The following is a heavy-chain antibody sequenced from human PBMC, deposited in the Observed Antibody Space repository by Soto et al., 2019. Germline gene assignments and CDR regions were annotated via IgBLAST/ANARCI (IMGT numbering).Heavy chain of an antibody. CDR2: ISGSGDST. V-gene: IGHV3-23*01. J-gene: IGHJ4*02. CDR1: GFTFSTYA. Sequence: GGSLRLSCAASGFTFSTYAMSWVRQAPGKGLEWVSAISGSGDSTYYADSVNGRFTISRDNSKNTVYLQMNSLRAEDTAVCYCAKETMASAFADYWGQGTLVTVSS. CDR3: AKETMASAFADY.